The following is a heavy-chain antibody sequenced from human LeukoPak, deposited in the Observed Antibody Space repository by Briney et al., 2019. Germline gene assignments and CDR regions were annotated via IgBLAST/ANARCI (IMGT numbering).Heavy chain of an antibody. CDR3: ARDETLAAAGTCLVDY. CDR1: GFTFSSYG. CDR2: IWYDGSNK. D-gene: IGHD6-13*01. J-gene: IGHJ4*02. Sequence: PGGSLRLSCAASGFTFSSYGMHWVRQAPGKGLEWVAVIWYDGSNKYYADSVKGRFTISRDNSKNTLYLQMNSLRAEDTAVYYCARDETLAAAGTCLVDYWGQGTLVTVSS. V-gene: IGHV3-33*01.